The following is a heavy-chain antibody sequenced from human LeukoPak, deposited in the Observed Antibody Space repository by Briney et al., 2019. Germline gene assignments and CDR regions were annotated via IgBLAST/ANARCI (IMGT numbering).Heavy chain of an antibody. CDR1: GYTFTNYG. Sequence: ASVKVSCKASGYTFTNYGISWVRQAPGQGLEWMGWISAYNGNTNYAQKLQGRVTMTTDTSTSTAYMELRSLRSDDTAVYYCARAGFGWEPPRGLDYYYMDVWGKGTTVTVSS. D-gene: IGHD1-26*01. J-gene: IGHJ6*03. CDR2: ISAYNGNT. V-gene: IGHV1-18*01. CDR3: ARAGFGWEPPRGLDYYYMDV.